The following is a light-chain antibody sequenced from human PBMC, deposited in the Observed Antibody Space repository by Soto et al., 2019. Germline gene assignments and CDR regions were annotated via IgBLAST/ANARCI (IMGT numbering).Light chain of an antibody. CDR3: QQSYSNPLT. CDR1: QTVSRY. V-gene: IGKV1-39*01. Sequence: DIQLTQSPSSLSASVGDTVTITCRASQTVSRYLNWYQQKSGTAPKLLIYAASSLQSGVPSRFSGSGSGTDFALTISSLQPEDFATYYCQQSYSNPLTFGGGTKVDNK. CDR2: AAS. J-gene: IGKJ4*01.